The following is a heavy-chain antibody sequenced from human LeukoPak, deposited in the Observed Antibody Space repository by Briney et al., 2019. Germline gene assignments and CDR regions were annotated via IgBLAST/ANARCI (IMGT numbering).Heavy chain of an antibody. D-gene: IGHD3-3*01. Sequence: GGSLRLSCTASGFTFGDYAMSWFRQAPGKGLEWVGFIRSKAYGGTTEYAASVKGRFTISRDDSKSIAYLQMNSLKTEDTAVYYCTSFLEWFIYGMDVWGQGTLVTVSS. CDR2: IRSKAYGGTT. V-gene: IGHV3-49*03. CDR1: GFTFGDYA. CDR3: TSFLEWFIYGMDV. J-gene: IGHJ6*02.